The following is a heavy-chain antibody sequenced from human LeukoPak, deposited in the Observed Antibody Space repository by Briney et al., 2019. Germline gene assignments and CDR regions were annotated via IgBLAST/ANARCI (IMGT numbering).Heavy chain of an antibody. Sequence: PGGSLRLSCAASGFTFSDYYMSWIRQAPGKGLEWVSYISSSGSTIYYADSVKGRFTISRDNAKNSLYLQTNSLRAEDTAVYYCARATIDFWSGYYVNYHYYYMGVWGKGTTVTVSS. CDR2: ISSSGSTI. J-gene: IGHJ6*03. V-gene: IGHV3-11*04. CDR3: ARATIDFWSGYYVNYHYYYMGV. CDR1: GFTFSDYY. D-gene: IGHD3-3*01.